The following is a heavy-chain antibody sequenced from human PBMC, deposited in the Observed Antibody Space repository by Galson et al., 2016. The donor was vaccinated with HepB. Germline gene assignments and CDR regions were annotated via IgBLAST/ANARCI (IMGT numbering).Heavy chain of an antibody. Sequence: QSGAEVKKPGESLRISCSTSGYTFNNYWIARVRQMPGKGLEWMGIIYPDDSEARYSPSFQGQVTFSVDKSISTAFLQWTSLKASDTAIYYCAREGVVQLPGRGTSTYFYFGMDVWGQGTTVTVSS. CDR2: IYPDDSEA. V-gene: IGHV5-51*01. CDR1: GYTFNNYW. D-gene: IGHD1-1*01. CDR3: AREGVVQLPGRGTSTYFYFGMDV. J-gene: IGHJ6*02.